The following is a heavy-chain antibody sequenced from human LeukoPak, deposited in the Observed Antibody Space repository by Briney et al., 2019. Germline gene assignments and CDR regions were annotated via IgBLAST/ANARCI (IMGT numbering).Heavy chain of an antibody. D-gene: IGHD2-15*01. CDR2: ISSSSSYI. Sequence: GGSLRLSCAASGFTFSSYAMSWVRQAPGKGLEWVSSISSSSSYIYYADSVKGRFTISRDNAKNSLYLQMNSLRAEDTAVYYCAREFVVVVAASYYYYYGMDVWGQGTTVTVSS. V-gene: IGHV3-21*01. CDR3: AREFVVVVAASYYYYYGMDV. CDR1: GFTFSSYA. J-gene: IGHJ6*02.